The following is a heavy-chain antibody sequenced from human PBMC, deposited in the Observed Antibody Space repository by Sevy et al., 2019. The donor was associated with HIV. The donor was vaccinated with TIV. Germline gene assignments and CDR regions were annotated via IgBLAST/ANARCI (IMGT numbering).Heavy chain of an antibody. V-gene: IGHV1-3*01. CDR1: GYTFTNYA. CDR3: ARDGATAWFFFYGMDV. CDR2: INGDNGNT. D-gene: IGHD5-18*01. Sequence: ASVKVSCKASGYTFTNYAIHWVRQAPGQRLEWMGWINGDNGNTQFSKKFQGRVTITRDTSASTAYMQLSSLRSEDTGVSYCARDGATAWFFFYGMDVWGQGTTVTVSS. J-gene: IGHJ6*02.